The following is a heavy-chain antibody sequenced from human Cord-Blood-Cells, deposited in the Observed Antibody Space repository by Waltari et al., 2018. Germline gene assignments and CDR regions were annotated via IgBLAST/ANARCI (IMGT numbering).Heavy chain of an antibody. Sequence: QVQLVQSGAEVKKPGASVKVSCKASGYTFTSYDINWVRQATGQGLEWMGWMNPNSGNTGYAQKFQGRVTITRNTSISTAYMELSSLRSEDTAVYYCARGGGHRDFWSGYTSSNWFDPWGQGTLVTVSS. V-gene: IGHV1-8*03. D-gene: IGHD3-3*01. J-gene: IGHJ5*02. CDR3: ARGGGHRDFWSGYTSSNWFDP. CDR1: GYTFTSYD. CDR2: MNPNSGNT.